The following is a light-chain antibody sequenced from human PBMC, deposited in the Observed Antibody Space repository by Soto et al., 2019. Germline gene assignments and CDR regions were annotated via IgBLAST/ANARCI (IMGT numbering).Light chain of an antibody. CDR1: QSVSSNY. J-gene: IGKJ1*01. Sequence: IVLTQYTGTLSLSPGERATLSCRASQSVSSNYLAWYQQKPGQAPRLLIYLTSNRAAGIPARFSGSGSETDFTLTISDVEPEDFAVYYCHQRQSWPRTFGQGTKVDIK. CDR2: LTS. V-gene: IGKV3-11*01. CDR3: HQRQSWPRT.